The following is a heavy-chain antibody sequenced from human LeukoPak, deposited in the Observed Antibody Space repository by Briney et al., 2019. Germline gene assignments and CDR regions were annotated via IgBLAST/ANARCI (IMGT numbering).Heavy chain of an antibody. D-gene: IGHD3-10*01. CDR1: GGSLSSYY. J-gene: IGHJ6*02. Sequence: PSETLSLTCTVSGGSLSSYYWSWIRQPPGKGLEWIGEINHSGSTNYNPSLKSRVTISVDTSKNQFSLKLSSVTAADTAVYYCARGRGYYYGSGSYWMSYGMDVWGQGTTVTVSS. CDR2: INHSGST. CDR3: ARGRGYYYGSGSYWMSYGMDV. V-gene: IGHV4-34*01.